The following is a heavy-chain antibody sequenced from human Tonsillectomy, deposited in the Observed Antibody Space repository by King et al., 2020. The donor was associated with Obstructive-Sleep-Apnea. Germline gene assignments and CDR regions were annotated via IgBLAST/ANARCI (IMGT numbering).Heavy chain of an antibody. CDR3: ARVWSTVVTNDAFDI. D-gene: IGHD4-23*01. J-gene: IGHJ3*02. CDR1: GGSISSYS. V-gene: IGHV4-59*01. Sequence: PLQESGPGLVKPSETLSLTCTVSGGSISSYSWTWIRPPPGKGLEWIGYIYNTGSTNYNPSLKSRVTISIDTSKNQFSLKLSSVTAADTAVYYCARVWSTVVTNDAFDIWGQGTMVTVSS. CDR2: IYNTGST.